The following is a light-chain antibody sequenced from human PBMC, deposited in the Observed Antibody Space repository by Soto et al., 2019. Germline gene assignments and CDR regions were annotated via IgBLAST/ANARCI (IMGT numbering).Light chain of an antibody. J-gene: IGLJ1*01. Sequence: QSVLTQPLSASGTPGQRVTISCSGSSSNIGSNTVNWYQQLPGTAPKLLIYSNNQRPSGVPDRFSGSKSGTSASLAISGLQSEDEADYYCAAWDDSLNGDVFGTGTKVTVL. V-gene: IGLV1-44*01. CDR3: AAWDDSLNGDV. CDR2: SNN. CDR1: SSNIGSNT.